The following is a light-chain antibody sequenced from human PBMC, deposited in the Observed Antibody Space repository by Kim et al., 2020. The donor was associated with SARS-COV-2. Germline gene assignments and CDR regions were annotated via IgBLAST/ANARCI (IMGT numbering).Light chain of an antibody. CDR3: QTWDSRAVV. CDR1: MLGDTF. J-gene: IGLJ2*01. V-gene: IGLV3-1*01. CDR2: QEN. Sequence: SYELTQPPSVSVSPGQTASITCSGDMLGDTFPCWYQKKPGQSPVLVIYQENRRPSGIPERFSGSSSGNTATLTISGTQAMVESDYYCQTWDSRAVVFGGGTRLTVL.